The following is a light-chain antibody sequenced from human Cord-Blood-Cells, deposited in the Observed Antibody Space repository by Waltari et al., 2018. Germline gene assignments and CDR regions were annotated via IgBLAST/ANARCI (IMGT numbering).Light chain of an antibody. Sequence: IQMTRSPSPRSPSLGEGLTITGRASQSISSWLAWYQQKPGKAPKLLIYDASSLESGVPSRFSGSGSGTEFTLTISSLQPDDFATYYCQQYNSYSPAFGQGTKVEIK. J-gene: IGKJ1*01. CDR3: QQYNSYSPA. CDR1: QSISSW. CDR2: DAS. V-gene: IGKV1-5*01.